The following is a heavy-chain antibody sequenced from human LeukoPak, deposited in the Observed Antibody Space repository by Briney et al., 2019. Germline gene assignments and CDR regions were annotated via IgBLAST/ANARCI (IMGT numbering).Heavy chain of an antibody. CDR1: GFSFSSFG. J-gene: IGHJ4*02. CDR2: IRYDGSDK. D-gene: IGHD2-15*01. CDR3: AKARLPRYYFDY. V-gene: IGHV3-30*02. Sequence: GGSLRLSCAASGFSFSSFGMHWVRQAPGKGLEWLAFIRYDGSDKSYVDSVKGRFTISRDNSNNSLYLQMNSLRPNDTAIYYCAKARLPRYYFDYWGQGTPVTVSS.